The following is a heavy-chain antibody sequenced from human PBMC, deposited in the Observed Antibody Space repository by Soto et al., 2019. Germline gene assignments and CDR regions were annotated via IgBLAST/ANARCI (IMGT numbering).Heavy chain of an antibody. V-gene: IGHV3-23*01. CDR2: ISGSGGST. D-gene: IGHD1-20*01. Sequence: EVQLLESGGGLVQPGGSLRLSCAASGFTFSSYAMSWVRQAPGKGLEWVSDISGSGGSTYYEDSVKGRFTISRDNSKNKMNQQMNSLRGEDTALYYCAKDEGITAITDSRDAWDQGT. CDR1: GFTFSSYA. J-gene: IGHJ5*02. CDR3: AKDEGITAITDSRDA.